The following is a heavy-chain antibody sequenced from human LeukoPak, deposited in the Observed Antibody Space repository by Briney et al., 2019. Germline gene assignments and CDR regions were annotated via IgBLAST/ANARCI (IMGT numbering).Heavy chain of an antibody. V-gene: IGHV3-23*01. D-gene: IGHD3-22*01. J-gene: IGHJ4*02. CDR2: ISGSGGST. CDR3: AKNGYYYDSSGEPFDY. Sequence: GGSLRLSFAPSGFTFSSNAMSWVSQAPGNGLEWVSAISGSGGSTYYADSVKGRFTISRDNSKNTLYLQMNSLRAEDTAVYYCAKNGYYYDSSGEPFDYWGQGTLVTVSS. CDR1: GFTFSSNA.